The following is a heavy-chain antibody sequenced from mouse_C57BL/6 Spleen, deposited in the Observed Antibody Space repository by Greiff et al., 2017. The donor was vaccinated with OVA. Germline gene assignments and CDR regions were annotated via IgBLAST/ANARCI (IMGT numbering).Heavy chain of an antibody. CDR3: ARGDYDYDGGMDY. D-gene: IGHD2-4*01. V-gene: IGHV5-16*01. Sequence: EVKLVESEGGLVQPGSSMKLSCTASGFTFSDYYMAWVRQVPEKGLEWVANIYYGGGSTYYLDSLKSRFIISRDNAKNILYLQMSSLKSEDTATYYCARGDYDYDGGMDYWGQGTSVTVSS. CDR2: IYYGGGST. CDR1: GFTFSDYY. J-gene: IGHJ4*01.